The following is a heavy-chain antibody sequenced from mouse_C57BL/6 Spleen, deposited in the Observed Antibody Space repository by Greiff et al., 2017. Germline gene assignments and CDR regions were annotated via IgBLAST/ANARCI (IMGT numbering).Heavy chain of an antibody. CDR1: EYEFPSHD. D-gene: IGHD3-3*01. J-gene: IGHJ1*03. CDR2: INSDGGST. V-gene: IGHV5-2*03. CDR3: ARQANGTYWYFDV. Sequence: EVKVEESGGGLVQPGESLKLSCESNEYEFPSHDMSWVRKTPEKRLELVAAINSDGGSTYYPDTMERRFIISRDNTKKTLYLQMSSLRSEDTALYYCARQANGTYWYFDVWGTGTTVTVSS.